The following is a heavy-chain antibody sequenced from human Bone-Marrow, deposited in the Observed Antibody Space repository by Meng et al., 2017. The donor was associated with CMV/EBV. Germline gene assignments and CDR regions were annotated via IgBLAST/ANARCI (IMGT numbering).Heavy chain of an antibody. CDR3: ARDRIAARRFDY. J-gene: IGHJ4*02. V-gene: IGHV3-7*01. Sequence: GESLKISCAASGFTFSSYWMSWVRQAPGKGLEWVANIKQDGSEKYYVDSVKGRFTISRDNATNSLYLQMNSLRAEDTAVYYCARDRIAARRFDYWGQGTLVTVSS. D-gene: IGHD6-6*01. CDR2: IKQDGSEK. CDR1: GFTFSSYW.